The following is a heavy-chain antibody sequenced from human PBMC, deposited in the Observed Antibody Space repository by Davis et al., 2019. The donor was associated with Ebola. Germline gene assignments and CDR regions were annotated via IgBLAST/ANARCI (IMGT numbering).Heavy chain of an antibody. J-gene: IGHJ4*02. CDR3: AGCGGDCSNFDY. D-gene: IGHD2-21*02. CDR2: IDAGNGNT. V-gene: IGHV1-3*01. Sequence: ASVKVSCKASGYTFTSYAMHWVRQAPGQRLEWMGWIDAGNGNTKYSQKFQGRVTITRDTSASTAYMELSSLRSEDTAVYYCAGCGGDCSNFDYWGQGTLVTVSS. CDR1: GYTFTSYA.